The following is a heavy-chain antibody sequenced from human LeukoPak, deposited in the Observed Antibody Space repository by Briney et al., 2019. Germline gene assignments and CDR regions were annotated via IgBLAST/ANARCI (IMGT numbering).Heavy chain of an antibody. D-gene: IGHD5-18*01. CDR3: ATGWETGYSYGYVVLGY. J-gene: IGHJ4*02. CDR2: INAGNGNT. CDR1: GYTFTNHD. Sequence: ASVKVSCKTSGYTFTNHDMHWVRQAPGQRLEWMGWINAGNGNTKYSQEFQGRVTITRDTSASTAYMELSSLRSEDTAVYYCATGWETGYSYGYVVLGYWGQGTLVTVSS. V-gene: IGHV1-3*03.